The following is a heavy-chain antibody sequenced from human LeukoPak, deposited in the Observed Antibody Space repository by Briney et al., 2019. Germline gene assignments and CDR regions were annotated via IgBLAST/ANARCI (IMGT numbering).Heavy chain of an antibody. Sequence: SETLSLTCTVSGGSISSYYWSWIRQPPGKGLEWIGYIYYSGSTNYNPSLKSRVTISVDKSKNQFSLKLSSVTAADTAVYYCARDLGLVYYDSSGYYSWGQGTMVTVSS. D-gene: IGHD3-22*01. CDR1: GGSISSYY. J-gene: IGHJ3*01. CDR3: ARDLGLVYYDSSGYYS. CDR2: IYYSGST. V-gene: IGHV4-59*12.